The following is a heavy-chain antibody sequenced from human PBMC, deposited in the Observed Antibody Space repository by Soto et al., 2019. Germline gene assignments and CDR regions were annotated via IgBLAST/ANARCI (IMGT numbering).Heavy chain of an antibody. J-gene: IGHJ3*02. Sequence: GGSLRLSCAVSGFTFTKHGIHWVRQAPGKGLEWVAVISYDGSNKYYADSVKGRLTISRDNSKNTLYLQMNSLRGEDTAVYYCAKDNGSGCDWLRVGDASDIWGQGTMVTVSS. CDR3: AKDNGSGCDWLRVGDASDI. V-gene: IGHV3-30*18. CDR1: GFTFTKHG. D-gene: IGHD5-12*01. CDR2: ISYDGSNK.